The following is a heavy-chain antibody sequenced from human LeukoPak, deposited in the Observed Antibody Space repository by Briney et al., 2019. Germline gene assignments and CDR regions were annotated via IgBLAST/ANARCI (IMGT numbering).Heavy chain of an antibody. Sequence: SETLSLTCTVSGGSLSRYYWSWIRQPPGKGREWIGYTYYSGSTNYNPSLKSRVTISVDTSKNQFSLKLSSVTAADTAVYYCARDMNLGAFDYWGQGTLVTVSS. D-gene: IGHD4/OR15-4a*01. J-gene: IGHJ4*02. CDR3: ARDMNLGAFDY. CDR1: GGSLSRYY. V-gene: IGHV4-59*01. CDR2: TYYSGST.